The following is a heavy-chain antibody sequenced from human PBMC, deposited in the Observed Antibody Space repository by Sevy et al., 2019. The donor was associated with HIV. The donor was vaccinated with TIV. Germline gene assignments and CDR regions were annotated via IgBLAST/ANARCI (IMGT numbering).Heavy chain of an antibody. CDR1: GFTSNNFW. CDR3: ARGTRGVVDS. D-gene: IGHD3-10*01. Sequence: GGSLRLSCAASGFTSNNFWLHWVRQAPGKGLVWVSRINSDGESTGYADFVKGRFTISRGNAKNTAYLQMNSLRADDTAIYYCARGTRGVVDSWGQGTLVTVSS. V-gene: IGHV3-74*01. J-gene: IGHJ4*02. CDR2: INSDGEST.